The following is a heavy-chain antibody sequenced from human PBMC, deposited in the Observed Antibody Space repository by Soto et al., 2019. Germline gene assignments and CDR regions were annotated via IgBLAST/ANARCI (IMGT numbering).Heavy chain of an antibody. Sequence: QLQLQESGPGLVKPSETLSLTCTVSGGSISSSSYYWGWIHQPPGKGLEWIGSIYYSGSTYYNPSLKSRVTISVDTSKNQFSLKLSSVTAADTAVYYCARHLRGLDTAMVAVQWFDPWGQGTLVTVSS. CDR2: IYYSGST. J-gene: IGHJ5*02. V-gene: IGHV4-39*01. D-gene: IGHD5-18*01. CDR1: GGSISSSSYY. CDR3: ARHLRGLDTAMVAVQWFDP.